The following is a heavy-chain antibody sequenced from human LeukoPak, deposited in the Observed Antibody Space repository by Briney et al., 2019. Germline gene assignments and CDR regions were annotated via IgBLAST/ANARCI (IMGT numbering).Heavy chain of an antibody. CDR2: INPNSGGT. V-gene: IGHV1-2*02. Sequence: ASVKVSSTASGYTFTVYYMHWVRQAPGQGLEWMGWINPNSGGTNYAQKFQGRVTMTRDTSISTAYMELSRLRSDDTAVYYCARSPGYSSGWSKFDYWGQGTLVTVSS. CDR1: GYTFTVYY. D-gene: IGHD6-19*01. CDR3: ARSPGYSSGWSKFDY. J-gene: IGHJ4*02.